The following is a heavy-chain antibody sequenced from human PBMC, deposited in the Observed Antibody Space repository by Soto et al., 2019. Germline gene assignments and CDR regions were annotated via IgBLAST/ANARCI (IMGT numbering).Heavy chain of an antibody. CDR1: GGSISSYY. V-gene: IGHV4-59*01. D-gene: IGHD3-22*01. J-gene: IGHJ5*02. CDR3: ARVSTYDSSGYLNWFDP. Sequence: SETLSLTCTVSGGSISSYYWSWIRQPPGKGLEWIGYIYYSGSTNYNPSLKSRVTISVDTSKNQFSLKLSSVTAADTAVYYCARVSTYDSSGYLNWFDPWGQGTLVTVSS. CDR2: IYYSGST.